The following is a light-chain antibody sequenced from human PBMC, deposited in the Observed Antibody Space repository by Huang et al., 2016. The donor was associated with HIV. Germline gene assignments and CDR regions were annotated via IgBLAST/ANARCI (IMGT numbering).Light chain of an antibody. Sequence: DIHMTQSPSSLSASVGDRVIITCRASQTIATYLNWYQQKPGKAPKLLISGASNLQRGVPSRFSGSGSVTDFTLTISSLQPEDFATYYCQQSYGPPRTFGQGTKVEIK. V-gene: IGKV1-39*01. J-gene: IGKJ1*01. CDR2: GAS. CDR1: QTIATY. CDR3: QQSYGPPRT.